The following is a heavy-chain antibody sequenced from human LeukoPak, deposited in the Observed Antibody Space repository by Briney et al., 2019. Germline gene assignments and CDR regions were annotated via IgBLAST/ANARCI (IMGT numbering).Heavy chain of an antibody. V-gene: IGHV4-39*01. CDR1: GGSISSSTHY. CDR2: IYYSGST. D-gene: IGHD1-26*01. CDR3: ASRVGWFDP. J-gene: IGHJ5*02. Sequence: SETLSLTCTVSGGSISSSTHYWGWIRQPPGKGLEWIGSIYYSGSTYYNPSLKSRVTISVDTSKNQFSRKLISVTAADTAVYYCASRVGWFDPWGQGTLVTVSS.